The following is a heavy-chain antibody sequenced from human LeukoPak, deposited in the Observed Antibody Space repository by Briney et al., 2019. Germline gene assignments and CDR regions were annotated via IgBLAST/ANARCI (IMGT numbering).Heavy chain of an antibody. CDR2: ISSRGNIM. V-gene: IGHV3-48*03. Sequence: TGGSLRLSCAASGFTFSSYEMNWVRQTPGKGLEWVSSISSRGNIMYYADSVRGRFTISRDSAKNSLYLQMNSLRAEDSAVYYCARRFDLWARGTLVTVSS. J-gene: IGHJ2*01. CDR3: ARRFDL. CDR1: GFTFSSYE.